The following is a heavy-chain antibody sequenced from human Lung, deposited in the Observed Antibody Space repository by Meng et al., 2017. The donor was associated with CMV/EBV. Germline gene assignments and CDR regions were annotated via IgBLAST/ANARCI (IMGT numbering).Heavy chain of an antibody. CDR2: ISYDGSNK. D-gene: IGHD2-2*01. J-gene: IGHJ4*02. V-gene: IGHV3-30*02. Sequence: GRSLRLSCAGSGFTFSSYAMHWVRQVPGKGLAWVAFISYDGSNKYFAGSVKGRFTISRDNSKNTLYLQMNSLRAEDTAVYYCAKSQPDVVQGAVGILDYWGQGTLVXVSS. CDR3: AKSQPDVVQGAVGILDY. CDR1: GFTFSSYA.